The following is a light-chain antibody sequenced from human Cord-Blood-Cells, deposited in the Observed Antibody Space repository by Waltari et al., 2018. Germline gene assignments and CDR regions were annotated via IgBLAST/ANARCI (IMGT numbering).Light chain of an antibody. CDR3: AAWDDSLNGVV. CDR1: SSTSGSNT. Sequence: QSVLTQPPSASGTPGQRVTISCSGSSSTSGSNTVNWYHQLPGTAPKLLIYSNNQRPSGVPDRFSGSKSGTSASLAISGLQSEDEADYYCAAWDDSLNGVVFGGGTKLTVL. J-gene: IGLJ2*01. CDR2: SNN. V-gene: IGLV1-44*01.